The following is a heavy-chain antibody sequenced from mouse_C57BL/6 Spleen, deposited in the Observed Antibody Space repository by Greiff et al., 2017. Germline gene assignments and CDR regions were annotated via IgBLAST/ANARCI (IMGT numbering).Heavy chain of an antibody. Sequence: EVQRVESEGGLVKPGGSLKLSCAASGFTFSSYAMSWVRQTPEKRLEWVATISDGGSYTYYPDNVKGRFTISRDNAKNNLYLQMSHLKSEDTAMYYCAREGLLLPYFDYWGQGTTLTVSS. CDR2: ISDGGSYT. D-gene: IGHD1-1*01. CDR1: GFTFSSYA. CDR3: AREGLLLPYFDY. J-gene: IGHJ2*01. V-gene: IGHV5-4*01.